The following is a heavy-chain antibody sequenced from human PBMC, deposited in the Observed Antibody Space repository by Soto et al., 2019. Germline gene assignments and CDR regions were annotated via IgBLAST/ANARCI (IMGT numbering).Heavy chain of an antibody. CDR1: GGSFSGYY. D-gene: IGHD3-10*01. CDR2: ITHSGST. CDR3: ARGTGAENTFYYYYVMYV. Sequence: QVQLQQWGAGLLKPSETLSLTCAVYGGSFSGYYWSWIRQPPGKGLEWIGEITHSGSTNYTPSLTSRVTLSVDTFKNQFALKLSSVPAADTAVYYCARGTGAENTFYYYYVMYVCGQGTTVTVSS. V-gene: IGHV4-34*01. J-gene: IGHJ6*02.